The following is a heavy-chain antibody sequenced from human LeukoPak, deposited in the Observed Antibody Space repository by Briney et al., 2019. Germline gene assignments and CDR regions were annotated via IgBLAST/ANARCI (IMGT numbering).Heavy chain of an antibody. CDR3: ARDHIAVAGLNWFDP. J-gene: IGHJ5*02. CDR1: GFTFSSYA. V-gene: IGHV3-23*01. D-gene: IGHD6-19*01. Sequence: KPGGSLRLSCAASGFTFSSYAMSWVRQAPGKGLEWVSAISGSGGSTYYADSVKGRFTISRDNSKNTLYLQMNSLRAEDTAVYYCARDHIAVAGLNWFDPWGQGTLVTVSS. CDR2: ISGSGGST.